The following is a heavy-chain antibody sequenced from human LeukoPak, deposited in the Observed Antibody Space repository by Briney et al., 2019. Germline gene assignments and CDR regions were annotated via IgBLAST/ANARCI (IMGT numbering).Heavy chain of an antibody. J-gene: IGHJ4*02. CDR2: ISGSGGVT. CDR1: GFTFSSYA. Sequence: GGSLRLSCVASGFTFSSYAMSWVRQAPGKGLEWVSTISGSGGVTYYPDSVRGRFTISRDNSKNTLHLQMDSLRAEDTAIYYCAKWPEGATPKFHYWGQGTLVTVSS. V-gene: IGHV3-23*01. CDR3: AKWPEGATPKFHY. D-gene: IGHD1-26*01.